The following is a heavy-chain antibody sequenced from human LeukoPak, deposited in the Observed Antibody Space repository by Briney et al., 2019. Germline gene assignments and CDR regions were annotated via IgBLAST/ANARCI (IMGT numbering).Heavy chain of an antibody. Sequence: SGGSLRLSCAASGYTFSDYYTSWIRKAQGKGLEWVSYISSSGSTIFYADSVKGRFTISRDNAKNSLYLQMNSLRAEDTAVYYCARDPGSGYQEHFDFWGQGTLVTVSS. J-gene: IGHJ4*02. CDR2: ISSSGSTI. D-gene: IGHD5-12*01. CDR3: ARDPGSGYQEHFDF. CDR1: GYTFSDYY. V-gene: IGHV3-11*01.